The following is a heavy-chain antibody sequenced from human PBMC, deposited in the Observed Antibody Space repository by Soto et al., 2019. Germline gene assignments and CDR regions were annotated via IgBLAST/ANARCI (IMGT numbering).Heavy chain of an antibody. CDR2: IRSKANSYAT. V-gene: IGHV3-73*01. CDR3: TTTYYASSTYPGDH. D-gene: IGHD3-22*01. Sequence: WWSLRLSCSASVVTFSGSAMHGCRQASGKGLEWVGRIRSKANSYATAYAASAKGRFIISTDDSKNTAYLQMNSLKTEDTAVYYCTTTYYASSTYPGDHWGQGTLVTVSS. J-gene: IGHJ5*02. CDR1: VVTFSGSA.